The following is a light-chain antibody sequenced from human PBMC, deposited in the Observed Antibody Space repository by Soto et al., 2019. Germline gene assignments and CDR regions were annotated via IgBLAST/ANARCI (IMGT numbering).Light chain of an antibody. V-gene: IGKV1-39*01. J-gene: IGKJ1*01. CDR2: AAS. Sequence: DIQMTQSPSSLSASVGDRVTITCRASQSISSYLNWYQQKPGKAPKLLIYAASSLQSGVPSRFSGSGSGTDFTLTISSLQPEDFATYSCQQSYSTPWTFGQGTKV. CDR1: QSISSY. CDR3: QQSYSTPWT.